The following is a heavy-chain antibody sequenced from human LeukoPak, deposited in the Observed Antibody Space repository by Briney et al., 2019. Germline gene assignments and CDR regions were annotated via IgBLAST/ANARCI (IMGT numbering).Heavy chain of an antibody. CDR2: IYTSGST. V-gene: IGHV4-4*07. Sequence: SETLSLTCTVSGGSISSYYWSWIRQPAGKGLEWIGRIYTSGSTNYNPSLKSRVTMSVDTSKNQFSLKLSSVTAADTAVYYCARAPDYGDSPYFDYWGQGTLVTVSS. J-gene: IGHJ4*02. CDR3: ARAPDYGDSPYFDY. CDR1: GGSISSYY. D-gene: IGHD4-17*01.